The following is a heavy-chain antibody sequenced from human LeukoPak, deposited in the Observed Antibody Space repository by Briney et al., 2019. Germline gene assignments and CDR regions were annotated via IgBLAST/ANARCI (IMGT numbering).Heavy chain of an antibody. CDR3: ASPNYHDSSGYYGDFDY. D-gene: IGHD3-22*01. Sequence: GGSLRLSCVVSGFTVSTSYMSWVRQAPGKGLEWVSIIYSGGSTYYADSVKGRFTISRDNAKNSLYLQMNSLRAEDTAVYYCASPNYHDSSGYYGDFDYWGQGTLVTVSS. CDR2: IYSGGST. V-gene: IGHV3-66*01. CDR1: GFTVSTSY. J-gene: IGHJ4*02.